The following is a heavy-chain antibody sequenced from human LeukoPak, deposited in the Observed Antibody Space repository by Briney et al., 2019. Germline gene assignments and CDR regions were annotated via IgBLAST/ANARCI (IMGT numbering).Heavy chain of an antibody. CDR2: IYTSGST. CDR3: ARGSRGMEWLLYRRGFDY. CDR1: GGSISSGSYY. D-gene: IGHD3-3*01. J-gene: IGHJ4*02. Sequence: SQTLSLTCTVSGGSISSGSYYWSWIRQPAGKGLEWIGRIYTSGSTNYNPSLKSRVTISVDTSKNQFSLKLSSVTAADTAVYYCARGSRGMEWLLYRRGFDYWGQGTLVTVSS. V-gene: IGHV4-61*02.